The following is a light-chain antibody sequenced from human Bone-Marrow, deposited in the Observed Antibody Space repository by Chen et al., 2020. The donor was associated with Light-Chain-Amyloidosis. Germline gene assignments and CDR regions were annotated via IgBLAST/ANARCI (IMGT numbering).Light chain of an antibody. J-gene: IGLJ1*01. CDR2: AVS. V-gene: IGLV2-14*01. Sequence: QSALTQPASVSGSPGQSITISCTGTSGDVGTYNYVSWYQQPPGNSPKVMIYAVSNRPSGVSNRFSGSKSGNTASLTISGLQAEDEADYYCSSFTSSSSYVFGPGTKVTVL. CDR1: SGDVGTYNY. CDR3: SSFTSSSSYV.